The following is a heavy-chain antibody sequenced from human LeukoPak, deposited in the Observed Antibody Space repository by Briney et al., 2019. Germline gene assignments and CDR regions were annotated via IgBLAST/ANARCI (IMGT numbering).Heavy chain of an antibody. J-gene: IGHJ4*02. CDR1: GFTFSSYA. D-gene: IGHD3-9*01. V-gene: IGHV3-23*01. CDR2: ISGSGGST. CDR3: ARSRDILTGPFDY. Sequence: PGGSLRLSCAASGFTFSSYALSWVRQAPGKGLEWVSAISGSGGSTYYADSVKGRFTISRDNSKNTLYLQMNSLRAEDTAVYYCARSRDILTGPFDYWGQGTLVTVSS.